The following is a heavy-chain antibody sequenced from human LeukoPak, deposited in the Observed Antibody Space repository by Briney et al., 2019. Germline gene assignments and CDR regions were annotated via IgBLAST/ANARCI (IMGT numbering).Heavy chain of an antibody. J-gene: IGHJ4*02. Sequence: ASVKVSCKASGYTFSTYYMHWVRQAPAQGPEWMGMINPSDGNTRNAQKFQGRVTMTRDTSTSTVYMELTSLRSEDTAVYYCARDLGGYRHYYDSRYYREYFDYWGQGTLVTVSS. CDR3: ARDLGGYRHYYDSRYYREYFDY. V-gene: IGHV1-46*01. D-gene: IGHD3-22*01. CDR1: GYTFSTYY. CDR2: INPSDGNT.